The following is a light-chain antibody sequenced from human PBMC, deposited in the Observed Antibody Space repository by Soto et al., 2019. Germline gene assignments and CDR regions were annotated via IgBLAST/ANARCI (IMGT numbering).Light chain of an antibody. Sequence: QSVLTQPASVSGSPGQSIAISCTGTSSDVGGYNYVSWYQQYPGKAPKLMIYDVSNRPSGVSNRFSGSKSGNTASLTISGLQAEDEADYYCSSYISSSTLVSGTGTKVTVL. CDR1: SSDVGGYNY. J-gene: IGLJ1*01. CDR2: DVS. CDR3: SSYISSSTLV. V-gene: IGLV2-14*01.